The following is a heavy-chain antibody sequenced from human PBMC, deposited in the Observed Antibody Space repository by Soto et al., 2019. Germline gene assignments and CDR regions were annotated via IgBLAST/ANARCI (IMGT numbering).Heavy chain of an antibody. CDR2: INPSGGST. CDR1: GYTFTNYL. Sequence: GASVKVSCKASGYTFTNYLMHCVRQAPGQGLEWMGIINPSGGSTTYAQKFQGKIILTRDTSTNTVYMELGSLRSEDTAVYYCARDQGSRPLYGMDVWGQGTTVTVSS. CDR3: ARDQGSRPLYGMDV. V-gene: IGHV1-46*01. J-gene: IGHJ6*02.